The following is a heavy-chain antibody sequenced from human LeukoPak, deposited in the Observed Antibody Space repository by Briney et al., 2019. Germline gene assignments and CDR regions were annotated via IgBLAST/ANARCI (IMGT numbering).Heavy chain of an antibody. CDR2: ISGSGGST. Sequence: GGSLRLSCAASGFTFSSYAMSWVRQAPGKGLEWVSTISGSGGSTYYADSVKGRFTISRDNSKNTLYPRINSLRAEDTAVYYCAKESHTTMGDFDYWGQGTLVTVSS. CDR1: GFTFSSYA. D-gene: IGHD5-18*01. V-gene: IGHV3-23*01. J-gene: IGHJ4*02. CDR3: AKESHTTMGDFDY.